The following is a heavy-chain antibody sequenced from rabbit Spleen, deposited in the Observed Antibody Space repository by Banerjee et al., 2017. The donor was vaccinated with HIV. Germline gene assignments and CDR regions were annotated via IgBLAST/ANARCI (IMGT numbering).Heavy chain of an antibody. CDR3: ARNYVNVFDP. V-gene: IGHV1S45*01. CDR1: GFDLSSYG. J-gene: IGHJ2*01. D-gene: IGHD1-1*01. CDR2: INAVTGKA. Sequence: QEQLKETGGGLVQPGGSLTLSCKASGFDLSSYGVSWVRQAPGKGLQWIACINAVTGKAVYATWAKGRFTFSKTSSTTVTLQMTSLTAADTATYFCARNYVNVFDPWGPGTLVTVS.